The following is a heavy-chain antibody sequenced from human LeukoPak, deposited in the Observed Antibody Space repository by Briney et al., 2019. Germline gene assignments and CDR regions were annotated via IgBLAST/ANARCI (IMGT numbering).Heavy chain of an antibody. CDR1: GGSFSGYY. Sequence: SETLSLTCAVYGGSFSGYYWSWIRQPPGKGLEWIGEITHSGSTNYNPSLKSRVTISVDTSKNQFSLKLSSVTAADTAVYYCARGRKYYYDSSGYYAIYYFDYWGQGTLVTVSS. CDR2: ITHSGST. J-gene: IGHJ4*02. V-gene: IGHV4-34*01. D-gene: IGHD3-22*01. CDR3: ARGRKYYYDSSGYYAIYYFDY.